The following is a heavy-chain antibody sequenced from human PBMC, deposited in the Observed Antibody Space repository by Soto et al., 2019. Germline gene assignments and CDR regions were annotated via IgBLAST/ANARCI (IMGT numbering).Heavy chain of an antibody. J-gene: IGHJ6*02. Sequence: PGGSLRLSCAASGFTFSSYAMTWVRQAPGKGLEWVSGISGSGRSTYYADSVKGRFTISRDNSKSTLYLQMNSLRAEDTALYYCAKGRSYYYYYGVDVWGQGTTVTVSS. CDR3: AKGRSYYYYYGVDV. CDR1: GFTFSSYA. V-gene: IGHV3-23*01. CDR2: ISGSGRST.